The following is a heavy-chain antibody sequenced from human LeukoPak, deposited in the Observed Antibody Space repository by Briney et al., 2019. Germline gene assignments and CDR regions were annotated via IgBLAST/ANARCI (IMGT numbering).Heavy chain of an antibody. J-gene: IGHJ6*03. Sequence: ASVKVSCKASGYTFTGYYMHWVRQAPGQGLEWMGWINPNSGGTNYAQKFQGRVTMTRDTSISTAYMELSRLRSDDTAVYYCAREKYYYDSSGYYLFRYYYMDVWRKGTTATVSS. CDR3: AREKYYYDSSGYYLFRYYYMDV. V-gene: IGHV1-2*02. CDR2: INPNSGGT. D-gene: IGHD3-22*01. CDR1: GYTFTGYY.